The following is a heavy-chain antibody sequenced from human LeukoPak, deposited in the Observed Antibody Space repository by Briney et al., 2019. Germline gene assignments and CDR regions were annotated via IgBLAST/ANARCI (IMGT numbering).Heavy chain of an antibody. CDR2: IYYSGST. CDR1: GGSISSSSYY. V-gene: IGHV4-39*01. Sequence: PSETLSLTCTVSGGSISSSSYYWGWIRRPPGKGLEWIGSIYYSGSTYYNPSLKSRVTISVDTSKNQFSLKLSSVTAADTAVYYCASTTVTTPFDYWGQGTLVTVSS. J-gene: IGHJ4*02. CDR3: ASTTVTTPFDY. D-gene: IGHD4-11*01.